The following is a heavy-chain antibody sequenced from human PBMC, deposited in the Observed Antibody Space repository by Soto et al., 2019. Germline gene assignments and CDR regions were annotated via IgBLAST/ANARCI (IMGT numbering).Heavy chain of an antibody. CDR2: MSYSGST. J-gene: IGHJ3*02. CDR3: ARHVGWPFDI. V-gene: IGHV4-59*08. CDR1: GGSISSYY. Sequence: PSETLSLTCTVSGGSISSYYWSWIRQPPGKGLEWVGYMSYSGSTSYNPSLKSRLTISLDTSNNQVSLRLTSVTAADTAVYYCARHVGWPFDIWGQGTMVTVSS. D-gene: IGHD1-26*01.